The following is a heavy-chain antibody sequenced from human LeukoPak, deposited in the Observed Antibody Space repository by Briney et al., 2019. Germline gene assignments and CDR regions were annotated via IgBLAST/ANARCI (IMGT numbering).Heavy chain of an antibody. CDR2: IYYSGTT. J-gene: IGHJ5*02. Sequence: SETLSLTCAVSGGSISSGGYSWSWIRQPPGKGLEWIGYIYYSGTTYYNPSLKSRVTISVDRSKNQFSLKLSSVTAADTAVYYCARRDYYGDFDPWGQGTLVTVSS. V-gene: IGHV4-30-2*01. D-gene: IGHD4-17*01. CDR1: GGSISSGGYS. CDR3: ARRDYYGDFDP.